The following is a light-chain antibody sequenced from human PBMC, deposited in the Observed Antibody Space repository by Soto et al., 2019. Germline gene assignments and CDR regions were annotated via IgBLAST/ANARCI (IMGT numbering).Light chain of an antibody. CDR2: GAA. CDR3: QQYGSSPT. Sequence: LTHAPGTLSLSPCETATLSLGASQSVSSSYLAWYQQKPGQAPRLLICGAASRATGIPARFSGSGSGTALTLTISRLEPEDSAEYYCQQYGSSPTFGGGTKVDIK. J-gene: IGKJ4*01. V-gene: IGKV3-20*01. CDR1: QSVSSSY.